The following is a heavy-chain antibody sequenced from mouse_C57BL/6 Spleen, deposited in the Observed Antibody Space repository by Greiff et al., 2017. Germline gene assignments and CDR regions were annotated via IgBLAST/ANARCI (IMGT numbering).Heavy chain of an antibody. CDR3: AEGRLTGWYFDV. Sequence: EVKLVESGPGLVKPSQSLSLTCSVTGYSITSGYYWNWIRQFPGNKLEWMGYISYDGSNNYNPSLKNRISITRDTSKNQFFLKLNSVTTEDTATYYCAEGRLTGWYFDVWGTGTTVTVSS. D-gene: IGHD4-1*01. CDR1: GYSITSGYY. V-gene: IGHV3-6*01. CDR2: ISYDGSN. J-gene: IGHJ1*03.